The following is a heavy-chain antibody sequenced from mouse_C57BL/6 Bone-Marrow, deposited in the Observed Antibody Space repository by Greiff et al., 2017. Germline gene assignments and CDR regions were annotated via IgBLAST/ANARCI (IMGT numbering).Heavy chain of an antibody. J-gene: IGHJ4*01. CDR2: ISGGGGNT. D-gene: IGHD1-1*01. CDR3: ARRRSTGGYAMDY. V-gene: IGHV5-9*01. Sequence: EVKLVESGGGLVKPGGSLKLSCAASGFTFSSYTMSWVRQTPEKRLEWVATISGGGGNTYYPDRVKGRFTISRDNAKNTLYLQMSSLRSEDTALYYCARRRSTGGYAMDYWGQGTSVTVSS. CDR1: GFTFSSYT.